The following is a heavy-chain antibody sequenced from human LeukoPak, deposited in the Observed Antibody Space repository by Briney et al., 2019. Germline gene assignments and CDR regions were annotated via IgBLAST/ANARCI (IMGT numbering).Heavy chain of an antibody. Sequence: PGGSLRLSCAASGFSFSSCWMSWVRQAPGKGLGWVANIKEDGSEKYYVDSVKGRFTISRDTAKNSLYLQMNSLRADDTAVYYCAIDRGCYGLGSAAYYFDYWGQGTLVTVSS. CDR2: IKEDGSEK. V-gene: IGHV3-7*01. D-gene: IGHD3-10*01. CDR3: AIDRGCYGLGSAAYYFDY. J-gene: IGHJ4*02. CDR1: GFSFSSCW.